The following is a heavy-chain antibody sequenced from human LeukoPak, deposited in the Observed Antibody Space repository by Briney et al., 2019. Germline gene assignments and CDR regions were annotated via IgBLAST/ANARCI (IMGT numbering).Heavy chain of an antibody. Sequence: PSETLSLTCNISADSIENNYWSWIRQPPGKGLEWIGHIYYTGSASYNPSLFGRVTMSVDTFKNQFSLKVSYVTAADTAVYYCARGALKWELLPIRARKSYYFDYWGQGTLVTVSS. CDR1: ADSIENNY. J-gene: IGHJ4*02. CDR3: ARGALKWELLPIRARKSYYFDY. V-gene: IGHV4-59*01. D-gene: IGHD1-26*01. CDR2: IYYTGSA.